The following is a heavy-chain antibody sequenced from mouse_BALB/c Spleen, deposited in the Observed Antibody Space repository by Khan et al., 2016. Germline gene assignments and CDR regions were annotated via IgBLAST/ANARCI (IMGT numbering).Heavy chain of an antibody. CDR2: ITSYNGAT. V-gene: IGHV1S34*01. CDR1: GYSFTGYY. Sequence: LVKTGASVKISCKASGYSFTGYYMHWVKQSPGKSLEWIGYITSYNGATSYNQKFKGKATFTVDTSSSTAYMQFNSLTSEDSAVYYCSSPYGSSYVGFAYWGQGTLVTVSA. CDR3: SSPYGSSYVGFAY. J-gene: IGHJ3*01. D-gene: IGHD1-1*01.